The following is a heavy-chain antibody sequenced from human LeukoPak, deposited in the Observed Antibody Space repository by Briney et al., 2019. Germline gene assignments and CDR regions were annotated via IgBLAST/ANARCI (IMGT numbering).Heavy chain of an antibody. CDR2: INSAGSST. D-gene: IGHD3-10*01. V-gene: IGHV3-74*01. CDR1: GFTFSSYW. Sequence: GGSLRLSCAASGFTFSSYWMHWVRQAPGKGLVWVSCINSAGSSTTYADSVKGRFTISRDNAKNTLYLQMNSLRAEDTAVYYCSRDHYYGSGSSHSFDYWGQGTLVTVSS. J-gene: IGHJ4*02. CDR3: SRDHYYGSGSSHSFDY.